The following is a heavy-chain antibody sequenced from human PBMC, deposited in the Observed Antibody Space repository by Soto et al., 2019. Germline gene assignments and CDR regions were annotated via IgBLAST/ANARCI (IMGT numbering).Heavy chain of an antibody. CDR1: CFSFSSDS. V-gene: IGHV3-48*01. D-gene: IGHD3-9*01. CDR3: ARDQHDILTPIDY. J-gene: IGHJ4*02. Sequence: GGALILSCAASCFSFSSDSMNWVRQAPGEGLEWVSYISSSSSTIYYADSVKGRFTISRDNAKNSLYLQMNSLRAEDTAVYYCARDQHDILTPIDYWGQGTLVTVS. CDR2: ISSSSSTI.